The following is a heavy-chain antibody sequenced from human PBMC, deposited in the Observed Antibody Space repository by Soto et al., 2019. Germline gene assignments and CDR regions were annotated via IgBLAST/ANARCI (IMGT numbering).Heavy chain of an antibody. J-gene: IGHJ4*02. D-gene: IGHD6-13*01. CDR2: ISGSGGST. CDR1: GFTFSSYA. Sequence: EVQLLESGGGLVQPGGSLRLSCAASGFTFSSYAMSWVRQAPGKGLEWVSAISGSGGSTYYADSVKGRFTISRDNSKNTRNLQMNTLRAEDTAVYYCARGGVIAAAGIEGAVAGRLDFDYWGQGTLLTVSS. CDR3: ARGGVIAAAGIEGAVAGRLDFDY. V-gene: IGHV3-23*01.